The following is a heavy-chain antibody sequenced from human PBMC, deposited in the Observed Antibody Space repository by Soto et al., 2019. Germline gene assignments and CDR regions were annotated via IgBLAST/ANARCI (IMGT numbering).Heavy chain of an antibody. CDR3: ARSPDPTVTTYYFDY. CDR1: GYTYTSYG. V-gene: IGHV1-18*01. CDR2: ISAYNGNT. Sequence: QVQLVQSGAEVKKPGASVKVSCKASGYTYTSYGISWVRQAPGQGLEWMGWISAYNGNTNYAQKLQGRVTMTTDTSTSTAYMELRSLRSDDTAVYYCARSPDPTVTTYYFDYWGQGTLVTVSS. J-gene: IGHJ4*02. D-gene: IGHD4-17*01.